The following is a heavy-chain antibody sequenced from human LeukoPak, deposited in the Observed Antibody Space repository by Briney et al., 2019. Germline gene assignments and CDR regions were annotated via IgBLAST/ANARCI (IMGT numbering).Heavy chain of an antibody. CDR3: ARDMRYSSGWLHY. J-gene: IGHJ4*02. V-gene: IGHV1-2*06. Sequence: GASVKVSCKASEYTFTGYYMHWVRQAPGQGLEWMGRINPNSGGTNYAQKFQGRVTMTRDTSISTAYMELSRLRSDDTAVYYCARDMRYSSGWLHYWGQGTLVTVSS. CDR1: EYTFTGYY. D-gene: IGHD6-19*01. CDR2: INPNSGGT.